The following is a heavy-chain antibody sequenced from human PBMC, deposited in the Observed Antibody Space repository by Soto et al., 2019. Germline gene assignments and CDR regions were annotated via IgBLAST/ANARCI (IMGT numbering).Heavy chain of an antibody. V-gene: IGHV3-53*01. CDR1: GLTISGKKY. J-gene: IGHJ3*01. Sequence: DVQLVESGGGLIQPGESLRLSCAAFGLTISGKKYVAWVRQAPGKGLEWVSALYDVDGSFYADSVTGRFTTSSDSSKTTVYLPMHDLRPDDTAVYYCATWNERENAFDVWGQGTTVTISS. D-gene: IGHD1-1*01. CDR3: ATWNERENAFDV. CDR2: LYDVDGS.